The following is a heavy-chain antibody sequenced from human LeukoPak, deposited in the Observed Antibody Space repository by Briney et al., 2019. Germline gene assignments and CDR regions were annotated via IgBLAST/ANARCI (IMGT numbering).Heavy chain of an antibody. J-gene: IGHJ6*02. CDR1: GFIFTNYA. V-gene: IGHV3-23*01. CDR2: VSRSGGGT. D-gene: IGHD3-10*01. CDR3: AKVPYSDYGSGRPPFMDV. Sequence: GGSLRLSCEARGFIFTNYAMTWVRQAPGKVLEWVSSVSRSGGGTYYADSVKGRFTIPRDNSENTLYLQMNNLRAEDTAIHYCAKVPYSDYGSGRPPFMDVWGQGTTVAVSS.